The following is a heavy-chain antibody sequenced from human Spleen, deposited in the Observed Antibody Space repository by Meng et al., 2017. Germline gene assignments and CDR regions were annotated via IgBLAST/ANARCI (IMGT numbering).Heavy chain of an antibody. CDR1: GFTVSKND. CDR3: ASYSGDY. V-gene: IGHV3-66*01. Sequence: EVQVVESGGGMIQPGGSLRLSCAASGFTVSKNDMNWVRQAPGKGLEWVSSLYSGGSTYYADSVKGRFTISRDNSKNTLYLQMNSLRAEDTAVYYCASYSGDYWGQGTLVTVSS. D-gene: IGHD6-13*01. J-gene: IGHJ4*02. CDR2: LYSGGST.